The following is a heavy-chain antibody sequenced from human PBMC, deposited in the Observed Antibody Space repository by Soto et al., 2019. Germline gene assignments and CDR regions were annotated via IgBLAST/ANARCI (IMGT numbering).Heavy chain of an antibody. CDR1: GGSISSSSYY. Sequence: QPQLQESGPGLVKPSETLSLTCTVSGGSISSSSYYWGWIRQPPGKGLEWIGSIYYSGSTYYNPSLKSRVTISVDTSKNQFSLKLSSVTAADTAVYYCAIDLRYFDWLLSEPPFDYWGQGTLVTVSS. CDR3: AIDLRYFDWLLSEPPFDY. D-gene: IGHD3-9*01. V-gene: IGHV4-39*01. CDR2: IYYSGST. J-gene: IGHJ4*02.